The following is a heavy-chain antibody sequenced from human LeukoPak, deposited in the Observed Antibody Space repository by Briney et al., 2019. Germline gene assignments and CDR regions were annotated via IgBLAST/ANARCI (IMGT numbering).Heavy chain of an antibody. D-gene: IGHD3-10*01. CDR2: INPSGGGT. V-gene: IGHV1-2*02. J-gene: IGHJ5*02. CDR1: GGTFSSYA. Sequence: ASVKVSCKASGGTFSSYAISWVRQAPGQGLEWMGIINPSGGGTNYAQKFQGRVTMTRDTSISTAYMELSRLRSDDTAVYYCASYPYYYGSGSSEWFDTWGQGTLVTVSS. CDR3: ASYPYYYGSGSSEWFDT.